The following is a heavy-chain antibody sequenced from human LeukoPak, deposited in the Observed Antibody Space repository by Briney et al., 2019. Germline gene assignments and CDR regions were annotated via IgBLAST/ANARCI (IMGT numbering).Heavy chain of an antibody. CDR3: ARAVDCSSTSCYSFDY. V-gene: IGHV1-18*01. Sequence: ASVKVSCKASGYTFTSYGISWVRPAPGQGLEWMGWISAYNGNTNYAQKLQGRVTMTTDTSTSTAYMELRSLRSDDTAVYYCARAVDCSSTSCYSFDYWGQGTLVTVSS. D-gene: IGHD2-2*02. CDR2: ISAYNGNT. J-gene: IGHJ4*02. CDR1: GYTFTSYG.